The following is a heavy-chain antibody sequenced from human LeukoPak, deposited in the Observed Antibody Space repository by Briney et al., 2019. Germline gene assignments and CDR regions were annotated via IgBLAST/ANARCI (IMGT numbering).Heavy chain of an antibody. CDR3: AREARVVGALGY. CDR1: GFTFSSYS. J-gene: IGHJ4*02. V-gene: IGHV3-21*01. CDR2: ISSSSSSYI. D-gene: IGHD1-26*01. Sequence: GGSLRLSCAASGFTFSSYSMNWVRQAPGKGLEWVSSISSSSSSYIYYADSVKGRFTISRDNAKNSLYLQMNSLRAEDTAVYYCAREARVVGALGYWGQGTLVTVSS.